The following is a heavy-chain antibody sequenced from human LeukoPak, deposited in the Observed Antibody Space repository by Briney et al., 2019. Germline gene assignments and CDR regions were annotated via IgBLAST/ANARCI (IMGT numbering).Heavy chain of an antibody. Sequence: GASVKVSCKASGYTFTSYGISWVRQAPGQGLEWMGWISAYNGNTNYAQKLQGRVTMTTDTSTSTAYMELSSLRSEDTAVYYCARVETVVYVWGNYYYMDVWGKGTTVTVSS. CDR3: ARVETVVYVWGNYYYMDV. CDR1: GYTFTSYG. J-gene: IGHJ6*03. V-gene: IGHV1-18*01. D-gene: IGHD2-8*02. CDR2: ISAYNGNT.